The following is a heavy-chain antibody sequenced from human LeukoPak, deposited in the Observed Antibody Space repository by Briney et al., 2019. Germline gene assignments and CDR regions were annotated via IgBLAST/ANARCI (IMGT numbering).Heavy chain of an antibody. V-gene: IGHV3-7*01. CDR1: GFTFSSYW. CDR2: IKQDGSEK. J-gene: IGHJ3*02. Sequence: RGSLRLSCAASGFTFSSYWMSWVRQAPGKGLEWVANIKQDGSEKYYVDSVKGRFTISRDSAKNSLYLQMNSLRAEDTAVYYCAREYYDILTGYYNSDDAFDIWGQGTMVTVSS. CDR3: AREYYDILTGYYNSDDAFDI. D-gene: IGHD3-9*01.